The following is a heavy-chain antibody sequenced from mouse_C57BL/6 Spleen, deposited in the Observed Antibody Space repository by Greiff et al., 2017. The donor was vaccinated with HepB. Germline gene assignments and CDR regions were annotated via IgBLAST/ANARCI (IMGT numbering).Heavy chain of an antibody. D-gene: IGHD2-4*01. CDR2: IDPENGDT. CDR3: TTRSLYYDYSWFAY. J-gene: IGHJ3*01. Sequence: EVQLQQSGAELVRPGASVKLSCTASGFNIKDDYMHWVKQRPEQGLEWIGWIDPENGDTEYASKFQGKATITADTSSNPAYLQLSSLTSEDTAVYYCTTRSLYYDYSWFAYWGQGTLVTVSA. CDR1: GFNIKDDY. V-gene: IGHV14-4*01.